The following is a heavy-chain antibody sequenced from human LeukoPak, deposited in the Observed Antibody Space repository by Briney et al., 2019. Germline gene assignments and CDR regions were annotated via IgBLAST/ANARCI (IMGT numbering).Heavy chain of an antibody. CDR2: ISGSGGST. CDR3: AKHRGVVPAAINDY. V-gene: IGHV3-23*01. D-gene: IGHD2-2*02. Sequence: GGSLRLSCAASGFTFSSYAMSWVRQAPGKGLEWVSAISGSGGSTYYADSVKGRFTISRDNSKNTLYLQMNSLRAEDTAVYYCAKHRGVVPAAINDYWGQGTLVTVSS. CDR1: GFTFSSYA. J-gene: IGHJ4*02.